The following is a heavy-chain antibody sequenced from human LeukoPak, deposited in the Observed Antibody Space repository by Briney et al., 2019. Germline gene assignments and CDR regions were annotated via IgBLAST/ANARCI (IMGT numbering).Heavy chain of an antibody. CDR2: INHSGST. CDR3: ARGFGITGTTVDY. D-gene: IGHD1-7*01. Sequence: SETLSLTCAVYGGSFSGYYWSWIRQPPGKGLEWIGEINHSGSTNYNPSLKSRVTISVDTSKDQFSLKLSSVTAADTAVYYCARGFGITGTTVDYWGQGTLVTVSS. V-gene: IGHV4-34*01. CDR1: GGSFSGYY. J-gene: IGHJ4*02.